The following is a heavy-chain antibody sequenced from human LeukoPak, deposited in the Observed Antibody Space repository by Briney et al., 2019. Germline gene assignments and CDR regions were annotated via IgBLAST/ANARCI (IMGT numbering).Heavy chain of an antibody. CDR1: GFSFSNYW. V-gene: IGHV3-7*01. CDR3: ARDDNSGYLTFDR. Sequence: PGGSLRLSCAASGFSFSNYWVSWVRQAPGKGLERVANIKQDGRERNYVDSVKGRFTISRDNAKNSLYLQMNSLRVEDTAVYFCARDDNSGYLTFDRWGQGTLVTVSS. CDR2: IKQDGRER. J-gene: IGHJ1*01. D-gene: IGHD3-22*01.